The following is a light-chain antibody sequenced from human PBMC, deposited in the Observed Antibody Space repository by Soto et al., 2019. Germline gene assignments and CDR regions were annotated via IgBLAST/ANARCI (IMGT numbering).Light chain of an antibody. J-gene: IGLJ2*01. Sequence: SALTQPRSVSGSPGQSVTVSCTGTSGDVGGYNFVSWYQQHPGKAPKLMIYDVRKRPSGVPDRFSGSKSDNTASLTISGLQAEDEADYYCCSFAGSSTVVFGGGTKLTVL. CDR1: SGDVGGYNF. CDR3: CSFAGSSTVV. CDR2: DVR. V-gene: IGLV2-11*01.